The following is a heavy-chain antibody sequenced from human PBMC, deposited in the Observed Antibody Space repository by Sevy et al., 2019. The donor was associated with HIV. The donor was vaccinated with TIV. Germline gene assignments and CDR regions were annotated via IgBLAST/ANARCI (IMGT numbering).Heavy chain of an antibody. CDR1: GFTFSSYW. D-gene: IGHD2-2*02. CDR3: ASLDRHCSSTCCYTGGSDY. Sequence: GGCLRLSCAASGFTFSSYWMHWVRQAPGKGLVWVSRINSDGSSTSYADSVKGGFTISRDNAKNTRYLQMNSLRAEDTAVYYCASLDRHCSSTCCYTGGSDYWGQGTLVTVSS. CDR2: INSDGSST. J-gene: IGHJ4*02. V-gene: IGHV3-74*01.